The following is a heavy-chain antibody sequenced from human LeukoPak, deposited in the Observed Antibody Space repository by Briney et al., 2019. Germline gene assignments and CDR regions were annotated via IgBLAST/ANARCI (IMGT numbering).Heavy chain of an antibody. V-gene: IGHV1-8*01. CDR3: ARGRTYSNPGWFDP. Sequence: ASVKVSCKASGYTFTSYDINWVRQATGQGLEWIGWMNPNSGNTGYAQKFQGRVTMTRNTSISTAYMELSSLRSEDSAVYYCARGRTYSNPGWFDPWGQGTLVTVSS. D-gene: IGHD6-13*01. CDR2: MNPNSGNT. J-gene: IGHJ5*02. CDR1: GYTFTSYD.